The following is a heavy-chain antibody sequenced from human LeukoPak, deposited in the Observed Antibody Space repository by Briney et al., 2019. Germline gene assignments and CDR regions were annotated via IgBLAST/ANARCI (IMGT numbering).Heavy chain of an antibody. V-gene: IGHV3-23*01. Sequence: GGSLRLSCAASGFTFSSYAMSWVRPAPGKGLEWVSAISGSAGSTYYADSVKGRFTISRDNSKNTLYLQMNSLRAEDTAVYYCAKSGASHYFDYWGQGTLVTVSS. D-gene: IGHD1-26*01. CDR2: ISGSAGST. CDR1: GFTFSSYA. CDR3: AKSGASHYFDY. J-gene: IGHJ4*02.